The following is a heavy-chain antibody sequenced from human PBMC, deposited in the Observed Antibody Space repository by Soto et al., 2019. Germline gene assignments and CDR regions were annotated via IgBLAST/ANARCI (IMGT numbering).Heavy chain of an antibody. V-gene: IGHV6-1*01. Sequence: SQTLSLTCAISGDSVSSNSAAWNWIRQSPSRGLEWLGRTYYRSKWYNDYAVSVKSRITINPDTSKNQFSLQLNSVTPEDTAVYYCARGNGYSSSWYHYYYYSGMDVWGQGTTVIVS. J-gene: IGHJ6*02. CDR1: GDSVSSNSAA. D-gene: IGHD6-13*01. CDR2: TYYRSKWYN. CDR3: ARGNGYSSSWYHYYYYSGMDV.